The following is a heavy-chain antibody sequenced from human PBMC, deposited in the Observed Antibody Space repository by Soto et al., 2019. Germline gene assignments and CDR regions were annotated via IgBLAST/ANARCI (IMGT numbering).Heavy chain of an antibody. CDR3: AGGDNILTGCNWFDP. Sequence: QVQLVPSGAEVKKPGSSVTVSCKASGGTFSSYTLSWVRQAPGQGLEWMGGIVPMFGTTNSAQKFQVRVISTAAESTSTACLARFSRRSEDTAVYYCAGGDNILTGCNWFDPWGQGTLVTVSS. J-gene: IGHJ5*02. V-gene: IGHV1-69*01. CDR1: GGTFSSYT. D-gene: IGHD3-9*01. CDR2: IVPMFGTT.